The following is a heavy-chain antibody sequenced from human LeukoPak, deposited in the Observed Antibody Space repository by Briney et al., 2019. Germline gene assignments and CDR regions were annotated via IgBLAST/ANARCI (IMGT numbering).Heavy chain of an antibody. CDR2: ISNSGSTI. CDR1: GFTFSDYY. D-gene: IGHD2-2*01. CDR3: AKGLPATLLDY. Sequence: GGSLRLSCAASGFTFSDYYMSWIRQAPGKGLEWVSYISNSGSTIYYADSVKGRFTISRDNAKNSLYLQMNSLRAEDTAVYYCAKGLPATLLDYWGQGTLVTVSS. V-gene: IGHV3-11*01. J-gene: IGHJ4*02.